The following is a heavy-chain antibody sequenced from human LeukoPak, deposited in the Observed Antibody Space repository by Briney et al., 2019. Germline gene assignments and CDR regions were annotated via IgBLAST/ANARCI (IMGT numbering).Heavy chain of an antibody. J-gene: IGHJ6*03. CDR2: INPNSGGT. D-gene: IGHD6-13*01. CDR1: GYTFTRYY. V-gene: IGHV1-2*02. Sequence: ASVKVSCKASGYTFTRYYMHWVRQAPGQGLEWMGWINPNSGGTNYAQKLQGRVTMTRDTSISTTYMKLSRLRSDDTAVYYCARDVAAAGIGNYYYYYYMDVWGKGTTVTISS. CDR3: ARDVAAAGIGNYYYYYYMDV.